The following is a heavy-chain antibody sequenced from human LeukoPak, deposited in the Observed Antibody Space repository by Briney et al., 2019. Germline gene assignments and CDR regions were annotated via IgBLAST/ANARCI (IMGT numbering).Heavy chain of an antibody. CDR3: ARGGPGSSSLADLYYFDY. D-gene: IGHD6-6*01. CDR1: GGSISSSSYY. CDR2: IYYSGST. V-gene: IGHV4-39*07. Sequence: PSETLSLTCTVSGGSISSSSYYWGWIRQPPGKGLEWIGYIYYSGSTYYNPSLKSRVTISVDTSKNQFSLKLSSVTAADTAVYYCARGGPGSSSLADLYYFDYWGQGTLVTVSS. J-gene: IGHJ4*02.